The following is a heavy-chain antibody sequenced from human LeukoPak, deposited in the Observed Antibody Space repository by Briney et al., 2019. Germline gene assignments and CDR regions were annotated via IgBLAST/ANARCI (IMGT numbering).Heavy chain of an antibody. D-gene: IGHD5-18*01. CDR3: ATFPSTAMAQSYWFDP. J-gene: IGHJ5*02. CDR1: GYTFTDYY. V-gene: IGHV1-69-2*01. CDR2: VDPEDGET. Sequence: ASVKVSCKVSGYTFTDYYMHWVQQAPGKGLEWMGLVDPEDGETIYAEKFQGRVTITADTSTDTAYMELSSLRSEDTAVYYCATFPSTAMAQSYWFDPWGQGTLVTVSS.